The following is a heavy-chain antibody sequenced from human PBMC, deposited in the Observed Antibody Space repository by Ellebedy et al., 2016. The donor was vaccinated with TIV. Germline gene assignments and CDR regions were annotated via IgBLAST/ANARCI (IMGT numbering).Heavy chain of an antibody. V-gene: IGHV3-7*01. Sequence: GESLKISCAASGFTFSSYWMSWVRQAPGKGLEWVANINQDGGEEYYVDSVKGRFTASRDNAKNSLYLQMNSLRAEDTAVYYCARGAIWFGELSTYYCDYWGQGTLVTVSS. CDR2: INQDGGEE. D-gene: IGHD3-10*01. J-gene: IGHJ4*02. CDR3: ARGAIWFGELSTYYCDY. CDR1: GFTFSSYW.